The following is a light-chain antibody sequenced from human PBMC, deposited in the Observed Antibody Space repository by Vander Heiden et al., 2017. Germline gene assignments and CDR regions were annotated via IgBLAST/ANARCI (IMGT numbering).Light chain of an antibody. CDR2: DVS. Sequence: QSALTQPASASGSPGQSITISCTGTGSDIGGYEYVSWYQHHPGKAPKLMIYDVSNRPSGVSDRFSGSKSGNTASLTISGLQAEDEADYYCSSYTSRSTVVFGGGTKLTVL. J-gene: IGLJ2*01. CDR1: GSDIGGYEY. CDR3: SSYTSRSTVV. V-gene: IGLV2-14*03.